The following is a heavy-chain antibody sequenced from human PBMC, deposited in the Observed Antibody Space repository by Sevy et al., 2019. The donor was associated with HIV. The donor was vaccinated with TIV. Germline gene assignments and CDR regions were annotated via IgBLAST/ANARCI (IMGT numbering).Heavy chain of an antibody. CDR1: GGSISSGGYY. J-gene: IGHJ4*02. D-gene: IGHD6-6*01. Sequence: SETLSLTCTVSGGSISSGGYYWSWIRQHPGKGLEWIGYIYYSGSTYYNPSLKGRVTISVDTSKNQFSLKLSSVTAADTAVYYCARAQTEYSSSSFDYWGQGTLVTVSS. V-gene: IGHV4-31*03. CDR3: ARAQTEYSSSSFDY. CDR2: IYYSGST.